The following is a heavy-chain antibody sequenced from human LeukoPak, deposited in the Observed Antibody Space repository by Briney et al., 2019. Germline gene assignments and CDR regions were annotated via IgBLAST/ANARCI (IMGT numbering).Heavy chain of an antibody. V-gene: IGHV3-23*01. CDR2: ISGSGGST. J-gene: IGHJ4*02. CDR1: GFTFSSYA. D-gene: IGHD6-6*01. Sequence: SGGSLRLSCAASGFTFSSYAMSWVRQAPGKGLEWVSAISGSGGSTYYADSVKGRFTISRDNSKNTLYLQMDSLRAEDTAVYYCAKGALYSSSVFFDYWGQGTLVTVSS. CDR3: AKGALYSSSVFFDY.